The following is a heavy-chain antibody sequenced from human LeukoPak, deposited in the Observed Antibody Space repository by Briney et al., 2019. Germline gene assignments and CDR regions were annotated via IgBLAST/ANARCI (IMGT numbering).Heavy chain of an antibody. D-gene: IGHD3-3*01. CDR3: ARVNYDFWSGYSMTYYYYMDV. Sequence: ASVKVSCKAFGYTFTSNYMHWVRQAPGQGPEWMGVISPSGGSTTYAQKFQGRVTLTRDMSTSTDYLELSSLRSEDTAVYYCARVNYDFWSGYSMTYYYYMDVWGKGTTVTVSS. J-gene: IGHJ6*03. CDR2: ISPSGGST. V-gene: IGHV1-46*01. CDR1: GYTFTSNY.